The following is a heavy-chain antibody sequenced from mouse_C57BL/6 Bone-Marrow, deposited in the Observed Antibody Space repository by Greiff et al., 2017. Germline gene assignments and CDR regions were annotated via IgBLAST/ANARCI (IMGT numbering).Heavy chain of an antibody. V-gene: IGHV1-81*01. Sequence: QVQLKESGAELARPGASVKLSCKASGYTFTSYGISWVKQRTGPGLEWIGEIYPRRGNTYYTEKFKGKATLTADKSSSTAYMELRSLTSEDSAVYFCAGPLLRLDYWGQGTTLTVSS. D-gene: IGHD1-1*01. CDR3: AGPLLRLDY. CDR1: GYTFTSYG. CDR2: IYPRRGNT. J-gene: IGHJ2*01.